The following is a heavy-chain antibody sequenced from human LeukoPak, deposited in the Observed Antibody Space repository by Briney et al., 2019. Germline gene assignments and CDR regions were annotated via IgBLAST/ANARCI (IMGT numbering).Heavy chain of an antibody. Sequence: SETLSLTCTVSGGSISSYYWSWIRQPPGKGLEWIGYIYYSGSTNYNPSLKSRVTISVDTSKNQFSLKLSSVTAADTAVYYCAGMYYDFWSGYFSDYWGQGTLVTVSS. CDR3: AGMYYDFWSGYFSDY. J-gene: IGHJ4*02. D-gene: IGHD3-3*01. CDR2: IYYSGST. CDR1: GGSISSYY. V-gene: IGHV4-59*01.